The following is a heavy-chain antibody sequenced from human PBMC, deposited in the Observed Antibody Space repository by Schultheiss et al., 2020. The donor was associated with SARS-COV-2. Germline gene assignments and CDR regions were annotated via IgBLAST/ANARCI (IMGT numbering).Heavy chain of an antibody. CDR2: ISYDGSNK. CDR3: AKRVVVTGMYGMDV. J-gene: IGHJ6*02. D-gene: IGHD2-21*02. CDR1: GFTFSSYS. Sequence: GGSLRLSCAASGFTFSSYSMNWVRQAPGKGLEWVAVISYDGSNKYYADSVKGRFTISRDNSKNTLYLQMNSLRAEDTAVYYCAKRVVVTGMYGMDVWGQGTTVTVSS. V-gene: IGHV3-30*12.